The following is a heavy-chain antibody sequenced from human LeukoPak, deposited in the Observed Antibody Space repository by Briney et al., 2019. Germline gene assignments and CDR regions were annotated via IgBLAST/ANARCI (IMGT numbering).Heavy chain of an antibody. CDR2: ISYDGTNR. CDR3: ASRTGVY. Sequence: GGSLRLSCAASGFTFSSYGMHWVRQAPGKGLEWVAVISYDGTNRYYADSVKGRFTISRDNSKNTLYLQMNSLRAEDTAVYYCASRTGVYWGQGTLVTASS. V-gene: IGHV3-30*03. CDR1: GFTFSSYG. D-gene: IGHD1-14*01. J-gene: IGHJ4*02.